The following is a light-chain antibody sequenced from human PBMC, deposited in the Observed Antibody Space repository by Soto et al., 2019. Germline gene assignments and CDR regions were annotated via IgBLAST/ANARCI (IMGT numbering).Light chain of an antibody. V-gene: IGKV3-20*01. Sequence: EIVLTQSPGTLSFFPGERATLSCRANQSVRSNYVAWYQQKPGQAPRLLIYGASNRATGIPDRFSGGGSGTDFTLTISRLEPEDFAVYYCQQYGNSLTFGGGTKVEIK. J-gene: IGKJ4*01. CDR1: QSVRSNY. CDR3: QQYGNSLT. CDR2: GAS.